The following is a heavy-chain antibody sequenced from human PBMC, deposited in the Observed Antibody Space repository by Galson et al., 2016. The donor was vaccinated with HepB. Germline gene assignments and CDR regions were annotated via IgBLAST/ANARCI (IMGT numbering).Heavy chain of an antibody. V-gene: IGHV1-24*01. CDR3: ARDSAPYYDFWSENGGTFDI. J-gene: IGHJ3*02. D-gene: IGHD3-3*01. Sequence: SVKVSCKVSEHTLTELSMHWVRQAPGEGLEWMGGLDPEDGERIYAQKFQGRVTMTEDTSTDTAYMELSSLRSEDTAVYYCARDSAPYYDFWSENGGTFDIWGQGTKVTVSS. CDR1: EHTLTELS. CDR2: LDPEDGER.